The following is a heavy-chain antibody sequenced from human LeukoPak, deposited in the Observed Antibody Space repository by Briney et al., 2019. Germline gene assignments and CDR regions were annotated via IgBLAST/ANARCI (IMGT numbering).Heavy chain of an antibody. CDR3: ARVGSIVGATTDY. J-gene: IGHJ4*02. V-gene: IGHV1-69*04. CDR1: GGTFSSYA. Sequence: GASVKVSCKASGGTFSSYAISWVRQAPGQGLEWMGGIIPILGIANYAQKFQGRVTITADKSTSTAYMELSSLRSEDTAVYYCARVGSIVGATTDYWGQGTLVTVSS. CDR2: IIPILGIA. D-gene: IGHD1-26*01.